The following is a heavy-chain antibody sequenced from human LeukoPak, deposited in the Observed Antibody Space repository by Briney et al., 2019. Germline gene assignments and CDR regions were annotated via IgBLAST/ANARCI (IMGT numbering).Heavy chain of an antibody. CDR1: GFTVSSNY. CDR2: IYSGGST. V-gene: IGHV3-53*01. D-gene: IGHD3-10*01. Sequence: GGSLRLSCAASGFTVSSNYMSWVRQAPGRGLEWVSVIYSGGSTYYADSVKGQFTISRDNSKNTLYLQMNSLRAEDTAVYYCARDGEGDYYYYGMDVWGQGTTVTVSS. CDR3: ARDGEGDYYYYGMDV. J-gene: IGHJ6*02.